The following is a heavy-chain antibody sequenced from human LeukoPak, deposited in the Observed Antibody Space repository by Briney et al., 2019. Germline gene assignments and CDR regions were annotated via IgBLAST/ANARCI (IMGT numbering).Heavy chain of an antibody. Sequence: SVKVSCKASGGTFSSYAISWVRQAPGQGLEWMGGIIPIFGTANYAQKFQGRVTITADKSTSTAYMELSSLRSEDTAVYYCARDRRTYNWNDSYYYYYYGMDVWGKGTTVTVSS. CDR2: IIPIFGTA. V-gene: IGHV1-69*06. CDR1: GGTFSSYA. D-gene: IGHD1-1*01. J-gene: IGHJ6*04. CDR3: ARDRRTYNWNDSYYYYYYGMDV.